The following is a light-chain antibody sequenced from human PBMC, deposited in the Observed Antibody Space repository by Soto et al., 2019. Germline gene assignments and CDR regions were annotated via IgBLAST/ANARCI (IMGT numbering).Light chain of an antibody. CDR3: QHRSNLPPSIT. CDR2: DTS. V-gene: IGKV3-11*01. Sequence: EIVLTQSPATLSLSPGERATLSCRASQTISSYLAWYQQKPGQAPRLLIYDTSNRVTGIPARLSGSGSGTDFTLTISSLEPEDFAVYYCQHRSNLPPSITFGQGTRLEIK. J-gene: IGKJ5*01. CDR1: QTISSY.